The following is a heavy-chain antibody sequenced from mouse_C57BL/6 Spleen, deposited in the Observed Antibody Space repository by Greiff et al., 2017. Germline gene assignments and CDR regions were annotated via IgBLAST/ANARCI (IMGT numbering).Heavy chain of an antibody. D-gene: IGHD1-2*01. CDR3: ARYYYGGDYAMDY. J-gene: IGHJ4*01. Sequence: VKVVESGPELVKPGASVKISCKASGYAFSSSWMNWVKQRPGKGLEWIGRIYPGDGDTNYNGKFKGKATLTADKSSSTAYMQLSSLTSEDSAVYFCARYYYGGDYAMDYWGQGTSVTVSS. CDR1: GYAFSSSW. CDR2: IYPGDGDT. V-gene: IGHV1-82*01.